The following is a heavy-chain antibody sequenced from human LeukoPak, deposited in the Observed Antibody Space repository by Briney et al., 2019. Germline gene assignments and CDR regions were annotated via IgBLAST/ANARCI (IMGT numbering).Heavy chain of an antibody. CDR2: ISGSGGST. J-gene: IGHJ4*02. V-gene: IGHV3-23*01. CDR1: GFTFSSYA. CDR3: ATIAVAGTVYFDY. D-gene: IGHD6-19*01. Sequence: GGSLRLSCAASGFTFSSYAMSWVRQAPGKGLEWVSAISGSGGSTYYADSVKGWFTISRDNSKNTLYLQMNSLRAEDTAVYYCATIAVAGTVYFDYWGQGTLVTVSS.